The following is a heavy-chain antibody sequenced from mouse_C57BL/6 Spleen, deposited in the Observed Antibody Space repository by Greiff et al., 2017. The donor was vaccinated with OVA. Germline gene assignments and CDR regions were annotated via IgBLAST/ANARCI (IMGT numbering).Heavy chain of an antibody. CDR3: ATTVVATDLFYYAMDY. J-gene: IGHJ4*01. V-gene: IGHV5-17*01. Sequence: EVHLVESGGGLVKPGGSLKLSCAASGFTFSDYGMHWVRQAPEKGLEWVAYISSGSSTIYYADTVKGRFTISRDNAKNTLFLQMTSLRSEDTAMYYCATTVVATDLFYYAMDYWGQGTSVTVSS. D-gene: IGHD1-1*01. CDR1: GFTFSDYG. CDR2: ISSGSSTI.